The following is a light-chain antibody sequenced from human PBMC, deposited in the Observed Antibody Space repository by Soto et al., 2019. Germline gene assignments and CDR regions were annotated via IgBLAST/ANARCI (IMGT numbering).Light chain of an antibody. V-gene: IGLV2-14*01. CDR1: SSDIGDYDY. Sequence: QSVLTQPASVSGSPGQSITISCTGTSSDIGDYDYVSWYQHLPGKAPKLLIFDVTHRPSGVSDRFSGSKSGNTASLTISGVRPEDEADYYCSSYTTSGTLLFGGGTKLTVL. CDR2: DVT. J-gene: IGLJ2*01. CDR3: SSYTTSGTLL.